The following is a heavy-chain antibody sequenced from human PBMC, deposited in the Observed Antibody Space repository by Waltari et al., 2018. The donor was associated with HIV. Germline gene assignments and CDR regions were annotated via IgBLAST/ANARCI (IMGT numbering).Heavy chain of an antibody. V-gene: IGHV3-33*01. Sequence: QVQLVESGGGVVQPGKSLRLSCAASGFTFSSYAMHWVRQAPGKGLEWVAVIGQDANTQYYADSVQGRFTISRDNSKNTLYLQMNSLRAEDTALYYCARDSPAFSGGTEELDYWGQGTLVTVSS. CDR2: IGQDANTQ. CDR3: ARDSPAFSGGTEELDY. CDR1: GFTFSSYA. D-gene: IGHD1-26*01. J-gene: IGHJ4*02.